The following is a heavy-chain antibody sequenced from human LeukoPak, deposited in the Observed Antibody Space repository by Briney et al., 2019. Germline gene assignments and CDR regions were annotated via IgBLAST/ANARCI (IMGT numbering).Heavy chain of an antibody. V-gene: IGHV3-30*02. Sequence: GGSLRLSCAASGFTFSSYGMHWVRQAPGKGLEWVAFIRYDGSNKYYADSVKGRFTISRDNSKNTLYLQMNSLRAEDTAVYYCAKVEVAVADPFDYWGQGTLATVSS. CDR2: IRYDGSNK. CDR1: GFTFSSYG. J-gene: IGHJ4*02. CDR3: AKVEVAVADPFDY. D-gene: IGHD6-19*01.